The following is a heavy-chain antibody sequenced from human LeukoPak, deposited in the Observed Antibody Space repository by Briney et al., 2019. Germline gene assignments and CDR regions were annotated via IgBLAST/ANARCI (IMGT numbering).Heavy chain of an antibody. J-gene: IGHJ4*02. Sequence: GGSVTVSCKASGYTFTSYGISWVRQAPGQGVEWMGWISAYNGNTNYAQKLQGRVTMTTDTSTSTAYMELRSLRSDDTAVYYCVRMVYYYDSSGYYPDYWGQGTLVTVSS. CDR3: VRMVYYYDSSGYYPDY. V-gene: IGHV1-18*01. D-gene: IGHD3-22*01. CDR2: ISAYNGNT. CDR1: GYTFTSYG.